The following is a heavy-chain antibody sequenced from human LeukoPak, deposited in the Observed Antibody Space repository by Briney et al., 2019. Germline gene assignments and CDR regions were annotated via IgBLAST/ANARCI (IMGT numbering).Heavy chain of an antibody. CDR2: ISGSGDTT. J-gene: IGHJ6*02. V-gene: IGHV3-23*01. CDR1: GFTFSSYA. D-gene: IGHD1-26*01. CDR3: TKDPSREVGAMDV. Sequence: GGSLRLSCAASGFTFSSYAMSWVRQAPGKGLEWVSIISGSGDTTHYADSVKGRFTISRDNSKNTLYLQMNSLRAEDTAVYYCTKDPSREVGAMDVWGQGTTVTVSS.